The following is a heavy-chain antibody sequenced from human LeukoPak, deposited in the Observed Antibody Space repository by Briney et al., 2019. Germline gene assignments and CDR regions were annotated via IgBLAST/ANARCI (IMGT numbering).Heavy chain of an antibody. CDR1: GGSFSGYY. CDR3: ASPPAVAARY. J-gene: IGHJ4*02. Sequence: SETLSLTCAVYGGSFSGYYWSWIHQPPGKGLEWIGEINHSGSTNYNPYLKSRVTISVDTSKNQFSLKLSSVTAADTAVYYCASPPAVAARYWGQGTLVTVSS. D-gene: IGHD6-19*01. V-gene: IGHV4-34*01. CDR2: INHSGST.